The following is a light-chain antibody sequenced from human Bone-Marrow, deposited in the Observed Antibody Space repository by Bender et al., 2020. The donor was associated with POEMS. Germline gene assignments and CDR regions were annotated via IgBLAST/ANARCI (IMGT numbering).Light chain of an antibody. CDR1: SIDVGTYNF. J-gene: IGLJ2*01. Sequence: QSALTQPASVSGSPGQSITISCTGSSIDVGTYNFVSWYQQHPGKAPKLIIYAVSERPSGVSNRFFGSKSGNTASLTISGLQSEDEADYYCGSYTTSTTVLFGGGTKLTFL. V-gene: IGLV2-14*02. CDR2: AVS. CDR3: GSYTTSTTVL.